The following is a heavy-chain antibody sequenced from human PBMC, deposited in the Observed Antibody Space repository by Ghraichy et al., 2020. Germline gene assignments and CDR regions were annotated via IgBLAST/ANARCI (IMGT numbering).Heavy chain of an antibody. D-gene: IGHD1-26*01. CDR2: INGNGGST. Sequence: GGSLRLSCGASGFSFASHTMTWVRQAPGKGLEWVSAINGNGGSTYYADSVKGRFTISRDNSNNTLYLEMNNLRAEDTALYYCAKDLVGLNNYWGQGTLVTFSS. V-gene: IGHV3-23*01. J-gene: IGHJ4*02. CDR1: GFSFASHT. CDR3: AKDLVGLNNY.